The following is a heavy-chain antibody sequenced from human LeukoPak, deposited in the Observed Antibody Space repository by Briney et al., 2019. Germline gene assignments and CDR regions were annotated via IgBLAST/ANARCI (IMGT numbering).Heavy chain of an antibody. CDR2: FSGSGGDT. CDR3: AKDGGYCSGGSCYSNFDY. J-gene: IGHJ4*02. D-gene: IGHD2-15*01. CDR1: GFTFSSYA. V-gene: IGHV3-23*01. Sequence: GGSLRLSCAASGFTFSSYAMSWVRQAPGKGLEWVSAFSGSGGDTYYADSVKGRFTISRDNSKNTLYLQMNSLRAEDTAVYYCAKDGGYCSGGSCYSNFDYWGQGTLVTVSS.